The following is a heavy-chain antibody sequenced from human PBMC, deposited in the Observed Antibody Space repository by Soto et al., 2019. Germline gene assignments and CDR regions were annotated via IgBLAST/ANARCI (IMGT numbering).Heavy chain of an antibody. CDR3: ARDLGLEVVVNVLDY. CDR1: GFTFSSYG. J-gene: IGHJ4*02. D-gene: IGHD3-22*01. Sequence: GGSLRLSCAASGFTFSSYGMHWVRQAPGKGLEWVAVIWYDGSNKYYADSVKGRFTISRDNSKNTLYLQMHSLRAEDTAVYYCARDLGLEVVVNVLDYWGQGTLVTVSS. V-gene: IGHV3-33*01. CDR2: IWYDGSNK.